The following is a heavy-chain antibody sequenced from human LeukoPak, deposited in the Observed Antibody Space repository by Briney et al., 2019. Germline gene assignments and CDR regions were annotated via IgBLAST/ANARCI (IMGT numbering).Heavy chain of an antibody. CDR1: GFSFSAYA. CDR2: ISTSGSTT. Sequence: GGSLRLSCPASGFSFSAYAMHWVRQAPGKGLEYVSAISTSGSTTYYADSVKGRFTISRDNSKNTLYLQMSSLRTDDTAVYYCVKGLYSFIGRGRPHWGQGPLVTVSS. CDR3: VKGLYSFIGRGRPH. D-gene: IGHD2-21*01. V-gene: IGHV3-64D*09. J-gene: IGHJ4*02.